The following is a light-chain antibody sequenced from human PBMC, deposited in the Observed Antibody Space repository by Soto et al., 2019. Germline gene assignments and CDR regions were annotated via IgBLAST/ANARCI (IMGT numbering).Light chain of an antibody. Sequence: DIQMTQSPFTLSASVGDRVTITCRASQSISSWLAWYQQKPGRAPKLLIYDASNLEAGVPSRFRGSGSGTDFTFTISRLQPEDIATYYCQQYENLPTFGQGTRLEIK. CDR1: QSISSW. CDR3: QQYENLPT. CDR2: DAS. J-gene: IGKJ5*01. V-gene: IGKV1-33*01.